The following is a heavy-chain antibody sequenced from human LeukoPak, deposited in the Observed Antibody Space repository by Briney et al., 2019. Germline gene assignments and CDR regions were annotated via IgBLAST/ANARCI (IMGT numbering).Heavy chain of an antibody. CDR3: ARDILYGSGSYYNALFYYYGMDV. J-gene: IGHJ6*02. CDR1: GFTFSSYS. V-gene: IGHV3-21*01. Sequence: GGSLRLSCAASGFTFSSYSMNWVRQAPGKGLEWVSSISSSSSYINYADSVKGRFTISRDNAKNSLYLQMNSMRAEDTAVYYCARDILYGSGSYYNALFYYYGMDVWGQGTTVTVSS. D-gene: IGHD3-10*01. CDR2: ISSSSSYI.